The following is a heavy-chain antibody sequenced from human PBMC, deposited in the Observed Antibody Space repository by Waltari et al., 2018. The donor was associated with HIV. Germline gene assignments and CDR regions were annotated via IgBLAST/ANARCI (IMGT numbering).Heavy chain of an antibody. Sequence: QITLKESGPTLVKPTQTLTLTCTFSGFSLSTSGVGVGWIRQPPGKALEWLALIYWDDDKRYSPSLKSRLTITKDTSKNQVVLTMTNMDPVDTATYYCAHRYGSGNNNWFDPWGQGTLVTVSS. J-gene: IGHJ5*02. D-gene: IGHD3-10*01. CDR2: IYWDDDK. CDR1: GFSLSTSGVG. CDR3: AHRYGSGNNNWFDP. V-gene: IGHV2-5*02.